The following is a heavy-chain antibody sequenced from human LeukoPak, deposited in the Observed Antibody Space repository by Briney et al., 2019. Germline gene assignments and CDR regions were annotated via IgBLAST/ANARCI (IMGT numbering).Heavy chain of an antibody. CDR2: ISGSGGST. D-gene: IGHD6-19*01. CDR1: GFTFSSYA. V-gene: IGHV3-23*01. Sequence: GGSLRLSCAASGFTFSSYAMSWVRQAPGKGLEWVSAISGSGGSTYYADSVKGRFTISRDNSKNTLYLQMNSLKTEDTAVYYCTTDLYSSGWYVGQYYYYGMDVWGQGTTVTVSS. CDR3: TTDLYSSGWYVGQYYYYGMDV. J-gene: IGHJ6*02.